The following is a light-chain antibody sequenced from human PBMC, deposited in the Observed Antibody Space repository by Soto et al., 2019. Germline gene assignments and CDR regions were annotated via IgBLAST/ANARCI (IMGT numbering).Light chain of an antibody. V-gene: IGLV2-23*02. Sequence: QSALNQPASVSGSPGQSITISCTGTSSDVGSYSLVSWYQQHPGKAPKLMIYEVSKRPSGVSNRFSASKSGNTASLTISGLQAEDEADYYCCSYAGSTTLYVFGSGTKVTVL. CDR3: CSYAGSTTLYV. J-gene: IGLJ1*01. CDR1: SSDVGSYSL. CDR2: EVS.